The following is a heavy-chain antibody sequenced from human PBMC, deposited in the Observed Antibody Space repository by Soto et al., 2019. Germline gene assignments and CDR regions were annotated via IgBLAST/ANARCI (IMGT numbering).Heavy chain of an antibody. CDR1: GFTFSNAW. D-gene: IGHD6-13*01. CDR2: IKSKTDGGTT. J-gene: IGHJ4*02. Sequence: EVQLVESGGGLVKPGGSLRLSCAASGFTFSNAWMNWVRQAPGKGLEWVGRIKSKTDGGTTDYAAPVKGRFTISRDDSKNTLYLQMNSLKTEDTAVYYCTTDLIAAAGTIDADYWGQGTLVTVSS. V-gene: IGHV3-15*07. CDR3: TTDLIAAAGTIDADY.